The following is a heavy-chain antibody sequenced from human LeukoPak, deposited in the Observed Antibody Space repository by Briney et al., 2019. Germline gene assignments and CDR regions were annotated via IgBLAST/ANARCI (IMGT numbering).Heavy chain of an antibody. V-gene: IGHV4-34*01. CDR2: IYYSGST. J-gene: IGHJ4*02. Sequence: SETLSLTCGVSGGSFSGYYWSWIRQPPGKGLEWIGSIYYSGSTYYNPSLKSPITISVDTSKIQFSLKLSSVTAADTSVYYCTGVVIIVRRGQIDYWGQGTLVTVSS. CDR3: TGVVIIVRRGQIDY. CDR1: GGSFSGYY. D-gene: IGHD3-3*01.